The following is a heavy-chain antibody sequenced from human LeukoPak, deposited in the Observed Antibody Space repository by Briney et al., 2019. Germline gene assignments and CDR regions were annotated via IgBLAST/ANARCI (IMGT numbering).Heavy chain of an antibody. CDR3: AKHYGSGTYYNYFTY. J-gene: IGHJ4*02. CDR2: ISDSGSST. CDR1: GFTFSNYW. Sequence: GGSLRLSCAASGFTFSNYWMHWVRQAPGKELEWVSAISDSGSSTYYADFVKGRFTISRDNSKNTLFLQIHSLRAEDTATYYCAKHYGSGTYYNYFTYWGQGTLVSVSS. D-gene: IGHD3-10*01. V-gene: IGHV3-23*01.